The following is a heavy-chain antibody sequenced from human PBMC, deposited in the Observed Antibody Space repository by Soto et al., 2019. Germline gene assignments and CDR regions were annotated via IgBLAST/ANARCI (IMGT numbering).Heavy chain of an antibody. V-gene: IGHV3-11*01. Sequence: GGSLRLSCAASGFTFSDYYMSWIRQAPGKGLEWVSYISSSGSTIYYADSVKGRFTISRDNAKNSLYLQMNSLRAEDTAVYYCARDYCSGGSCYFGRWGQGTLVTVSS. D-gene: IGHD2-15*01. CDR2: ISSSGSTI. CDR1: GFTFSDYY. CDR3: ARDYCSGGSCYFGR. J-gene: IGHJ4*02.